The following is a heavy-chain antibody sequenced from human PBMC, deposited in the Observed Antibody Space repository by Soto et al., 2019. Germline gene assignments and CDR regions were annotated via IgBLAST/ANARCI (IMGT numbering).Heavy chain of an antibody. D-gene: IGHD3-9*01. CDR3: AHLYYAILTGYYFPYDFDY. Sequence: QITLKESGPTLVKPTQTLTLTFTFSGFSLSTSGVGVGWLRQPPGKDLEWLALIYWDDDERYSPSLKSRLTFTMDTSKQPVFLTMTYRDHVDTAIYYCAHLYYAILTGYYFPYDFDYCGQGTLVTVSS. V-gene: IGHV2-5*02. CDR1: GFSLSTSGVG. CDR2: IYWDDDE. J-gene: IGHJ4*02.